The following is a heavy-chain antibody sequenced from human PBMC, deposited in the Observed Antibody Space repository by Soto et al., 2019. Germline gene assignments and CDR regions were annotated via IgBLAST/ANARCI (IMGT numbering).Heavy chain of an antibody. CDR3: ARKADRYEAFDI. CDR1: GFTFSSYD. D-gene: IGHD2-15*01. V-gene: IGHV3-13*01. Sequence: PGGSLILSCAASGFTFSSYDMHWVRQATGKGLEWVSAIGTAGDTYYPSSVKGRFTISRENAKNSLYLQMNSLRAGDTAVYYCARKADRYEAFDIWGQGTMVTVSS. CDR2: IGTAGDT. J-gene: IGHJ3*02.